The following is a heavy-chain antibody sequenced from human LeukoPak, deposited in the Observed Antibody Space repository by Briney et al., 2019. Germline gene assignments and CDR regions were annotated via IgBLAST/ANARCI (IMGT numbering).Heavy chain of an antibody. Sequence: GGSLRLSCAASGFTFSSYSMNWVRQAPGKGLEWVSSISSSSSYIYYADSVKGRFTISRDNAENSLYLQMNSLRAEDTAVYYCARGRTGTTEGYFDYWGQGTLVTVSS. D-gene: IGHD1-7*01. J-gene: IGHJ4*02. CDR3: ARGRTGTTEGYFDY. CDR2: ISSSSSYI. CDR1: GFTFSSYS. V-gene: IGHV3-21*01.